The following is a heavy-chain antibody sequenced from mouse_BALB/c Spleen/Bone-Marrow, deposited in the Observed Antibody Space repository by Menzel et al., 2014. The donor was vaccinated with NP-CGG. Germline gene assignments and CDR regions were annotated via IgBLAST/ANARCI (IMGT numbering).Heavy chain of an antibody. CDR3: AREVGRGGYFDV. V-gene: IGHV1S56*01. CDR1: GYTFTNYY. CDR2: IFPGDVDT. Sequence: QVQLQQSGPELVMPGTSVKISCKASGYTFTNYYIHWLKQRPGQGLEWIGWIFPGDVDTNYNEKFKGKATLTADESSSXAYMQLSSLTSEDSAVYFCAREVGRGGYFDVWGAGTTVTVSS. D-gene: IGHD1-1*02. J-gene: IGHJ1*01.